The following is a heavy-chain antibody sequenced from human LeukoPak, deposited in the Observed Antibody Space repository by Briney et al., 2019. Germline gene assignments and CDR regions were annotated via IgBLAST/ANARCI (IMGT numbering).Heavy chain of an antibody. V-gene: IGHV1-2*02. CDR3: AREADYYDSSGYYGH. CDR1: GYTFTSYD. CDR2: MNPNSGGT. Sequence: ASVKVSCKASGYTFTSYDINWVRQATGQGLEWMGWMNPNSGGTNYAQKFQGRVTMTRDTSISTAYMELSRLRSDDTAVYYCAREADYYDSSGYYGHWGQGTLVTVSS. D-gene: IGHD3-22*01. J-gene: IGHJ4*02.